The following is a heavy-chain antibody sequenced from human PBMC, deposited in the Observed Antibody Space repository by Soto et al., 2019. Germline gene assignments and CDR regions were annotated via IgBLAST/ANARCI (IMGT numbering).Heavy chain of an antibody. V-gene: IGHV4-61*08. J-gene: IGHJ4*02. D-gene: IGHD4-17*01. CDR2: IYYSGST. Sequence: SETLSLTCTVSGGSISSGDYYWSWIRQPPGKGLEWIGYIYYSGSTNYNPSLKSRVTISVDTSKNQFSLKLSSVTAADTAVYYCARAYGDYVFDYWGQGTLVTVSS. CDR1: GGSISSGDYY. CDR3: ARAYGDYVFDY.